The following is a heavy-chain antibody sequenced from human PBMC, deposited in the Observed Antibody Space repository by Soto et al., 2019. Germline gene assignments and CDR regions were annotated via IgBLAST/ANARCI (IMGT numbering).Heavy chain of an antibody. CDR3: GGGGGGGDYEGYYFDY. Sequence: QVQLQESGPGLVKPSETLSLTCTVSGGSISSYYWSWIRQPPGKGLEWIGYIYYSGSTNYNPSLKSRIPISVDRSKNRFSLTVSPVTSADKGGYYWGGGGGGGDYEGYYFDYWGQGTLVTVSS. CDR1: GGSISSYY. J-gene: IGHJ4*02. CDR2: IYYSGST. V-gene: IGHV4-59*01. D-gene: IGHD4-17*01.